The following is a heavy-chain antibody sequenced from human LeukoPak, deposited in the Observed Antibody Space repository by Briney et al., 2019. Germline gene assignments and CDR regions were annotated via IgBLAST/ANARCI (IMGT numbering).Heavy chain of an antibody. CDR2: ISYDGSNK. J-gene: IGHJ4*02. CDR1: GFTLSSYG. Sequence: GGSLRLSCAASGFTLSSYGMHWVRQAPGKGLEWVAVISYDGSNKYYADSVKGRFTISRDNSKNTLYLQLNSLRPEDTAVYYCASFPRGDLALVILDYWGQGTLVTVSS. D-gene: IGHD2-21*01. V-gene: IGHV3-30*03. CDR3: ASFPRGDLALVILDY.